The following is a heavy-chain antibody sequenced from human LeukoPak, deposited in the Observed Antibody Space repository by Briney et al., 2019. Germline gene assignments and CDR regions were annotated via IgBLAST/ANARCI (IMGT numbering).Heavy chain of an antibody. CDR1: GFTFSSYG. J-gene: IGHJ4*02. Sequence: GGSLRLSCAASGFTFSSYGMHWVRQAPGKGLEWVSVIYSGGSTYYADSVKGRFTISRDNSKNTLYLQMNSLRAEDTAVYYCARMSTVATYFDYWGQGTLVTVSS. CDR2: IYSGGST. CDR3: ARMSTVATYFDY. D-gene: IGHD4-11*01. V-gene: IGHV3-NL1*01.